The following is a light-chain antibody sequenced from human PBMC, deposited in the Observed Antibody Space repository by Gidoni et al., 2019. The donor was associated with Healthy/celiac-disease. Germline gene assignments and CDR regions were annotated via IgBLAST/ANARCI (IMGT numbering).Light chain of an antibody. CDR1: QDISNY. J-gene: IGKJ3*01. V-gene: IGKV1-33*01. CDR3: QQYDNLFT. Sequence: IQMTQSPSSLSASVGDRGTITCQASQDISNYLNWYQQKPGKATKLLIYDASNLETGVPSRFSGSGSGTDFTFTISSLQPEDIATYYCQQYDNLFTFGPGTKVDIK. CDR2: DAS.